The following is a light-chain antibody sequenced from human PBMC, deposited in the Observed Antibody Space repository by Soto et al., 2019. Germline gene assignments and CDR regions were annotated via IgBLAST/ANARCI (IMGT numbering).Light chain of an antibody. CDR3: HQYGTLPYA. Sequence: IALTQSPGTLSLSPGERATLSCRASQRVSSNYVAWYQHKPGQAPRLLIHGASIRATSIPDRFSGSGSGTDFTRTISRLEPEDFAVYYCHQYGTLPYAFGQGTKLQIK. J-gene: IGKJ2*01. CDR2: GAS. CDR1: QRVSSNY. V-gene: IGKV3-20*01.